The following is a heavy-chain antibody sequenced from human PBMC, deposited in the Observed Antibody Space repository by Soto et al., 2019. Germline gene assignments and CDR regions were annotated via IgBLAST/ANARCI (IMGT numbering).Heavy chain of an antibody. J-gene: IGHJ6*02. CDR3: ARNGRTGTLYYSGMDV. Sequence: QVQLVQSGAEVKKPGSSVKVSCKASGGTFRSYAISWVRQAPGQGLEWMGGIIPIFGTANYAQKFQGRVTITADESTSTAYMELSSLRSEDTAVYYCARNGRTGTLYYSGMDVWGQGTTVTVSS. V-gene: IGHV1-69*12. D-gene: IGHD1-1*01. CDR2: IIPIFGTA. CDR1: GGTFRSYA.